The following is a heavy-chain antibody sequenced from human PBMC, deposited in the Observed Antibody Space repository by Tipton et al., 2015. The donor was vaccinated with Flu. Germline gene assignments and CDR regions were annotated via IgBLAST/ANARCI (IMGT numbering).Heavy chain of an antibody. D-gene: IGHD6-6*01. V-gene: IGHV4-38-2*02. Sequence: TLSLTCNVSVYSITTGYYWGWIRRPPGKGLEWIGSFYHSGITYYNPSLKSRVTISVDTSKNQFSLKLSSVTAADTAIYYCARRPYMSSSDLYAFDIWGQGTMVTVSS. J-gene: IGHJ3*02. CDR1: VYSITTGYY. CDR2: FYHSGIT. CDR3: ARRPYMSSSDLYAFDI.